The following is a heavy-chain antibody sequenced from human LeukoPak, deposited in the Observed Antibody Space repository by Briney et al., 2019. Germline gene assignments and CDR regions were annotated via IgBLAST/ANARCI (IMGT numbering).Heavy chain of an antibody. Sequence: GGSLRLSCAASGFTFSSSAMSWVRQAPGKGLEWVAAISDTGRLSYCADSVNGRFTISRDNSKNTLSLQMNSLRAADTAVYYCAKGGLRGGYSYASWGQGTLITVSS. D-gene: IGHD5-24*01. V-gene: IGHV3-23*01. J-gene: IGHJ5*02. CDR1: GFTFSSSA. CDR3: AKGGLRGGYSYAS. CDR2: ISDTGRLS.